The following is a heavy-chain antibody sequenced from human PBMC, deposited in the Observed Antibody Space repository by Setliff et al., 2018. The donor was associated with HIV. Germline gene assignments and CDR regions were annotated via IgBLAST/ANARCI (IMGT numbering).Heavy chain of an antibody. V-gene: IGHV1-69*10. J-gene: IGHJ4*02. CDR3: ARGTFYGSGSYLIGY. CDR2: IIPILGIA. CDR1: GGTFSSYA. Sequence: ASVKVSCKASGGTFSSYAISWVRQAPGQGLEWMGGIIPILGIANYAQKFQGRVTITADKSTSTAYMELTNLISEDTAVYYCARGTFYGSGSYLIGYWGQGSLVTVSS. D-gene: IGHD3-10*01.